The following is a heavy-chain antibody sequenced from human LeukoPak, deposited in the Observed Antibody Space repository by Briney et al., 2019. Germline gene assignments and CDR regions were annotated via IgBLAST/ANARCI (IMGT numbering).Heavy chain of an antibody. J-gene: IGHJ3*02. Sequence: GGSLRLSCAASGFTFSSYDMLWVRHPTGGGLEWVSGIGTAGDTYYLGSVKGRFTISRDNSKNTLYLQMNSLRPEDTAVYYCARGVEGIVGATGAFDIWGQGTMVTVSS. V-gene: IGHV3-13*01. CDR1: GFTFSSYD. CDR3: ARGVEGIVGATGAFDI. D-gene: IGHD1-26*01. CDR2: IGTAGDT.